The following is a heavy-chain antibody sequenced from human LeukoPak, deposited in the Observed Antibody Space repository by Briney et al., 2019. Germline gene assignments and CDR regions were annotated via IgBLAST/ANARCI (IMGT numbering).Heavy chain of an antibody. J-gene: IGHJ4*02. CDR2: IRYDGSNK. Sequence: GGSLRLSCAASGFTFSSYGMHWVRQAPGKGLEWVAFIRYDGSNKYYADSAKGRFTISRDNSKNTLYLQMNSLRAEDTAVYYCAKDFELDGSASGYWGQGTLVTVSS. CDR1: GFTFSSYG. D-gene: IGHD3-10*01. CDR3: AKDFELDGSASGY. V-gene: IGHV3-30*02.